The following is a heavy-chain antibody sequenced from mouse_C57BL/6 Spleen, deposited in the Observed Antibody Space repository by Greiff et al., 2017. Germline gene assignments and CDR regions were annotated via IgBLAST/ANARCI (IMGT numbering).Heavy chain of an antibody. V-gene: IGHV1-62-2*01. CDR3: ARHAEGYDYDVNYAMDY. Sequence: QVQLQQSGAELVKPGASVKLSCKASGYTFTEYTIHWVKPRTGQGLEWIGWFYPGSGSIKYNEKFKDKATLTADKYSSTVYLELSRWTSEDSAVYFCARHAEGYDYDVNYAMDYWGQGTSVTVSS. CDR2: FYPGSGSI. D-gene: IGHD2-4*01. J-gene: IGHJ4*01. CDR1: GYTFTEYT.